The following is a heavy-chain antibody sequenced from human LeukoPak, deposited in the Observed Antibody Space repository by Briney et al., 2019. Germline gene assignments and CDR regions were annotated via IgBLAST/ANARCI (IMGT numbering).Heavy chain of an antibody. D-gene: IGHD2-21*02. CDR3: ARAVGVTAIHNAFDI. J-gene: IGHJ3*02. V-gene: IGHV3-66*02. CDR1: GFTVSSNY. Sequence: GGSLRLSCAASGFTVSSNYMSWVRQAPGKGLEWVSVIYSGGGTDYSDSVKGRFTISRDNSKNTLYLQMNSLRAEDTAVYYCARAVGVTAIHNAFDIWGQGTMVTVSS. CDR2: IYSGGGT.